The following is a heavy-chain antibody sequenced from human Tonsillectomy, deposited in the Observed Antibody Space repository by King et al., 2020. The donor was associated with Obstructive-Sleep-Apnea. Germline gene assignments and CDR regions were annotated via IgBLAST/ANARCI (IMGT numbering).Heavy chain of an antibody. CDR3: AISRGYRHYFDY. D-gene: IGHD6-25*01. CDR2: IYPGDSDT. Sequence: QLVQSGAEVKKPGESLKISCEGSGYTFTTYWIAWVRQMPGKGLESMGIIYPGDSDTRYSPSFKGQVTISADKSITTAYLQWSSLKVSDSAMYYCAISRGYRHYFDYWGQGTLVTVSS. V-gene: IGHV5-51*01. J-gene: IGHJ4*02. CDR1: GYTFTTYW.